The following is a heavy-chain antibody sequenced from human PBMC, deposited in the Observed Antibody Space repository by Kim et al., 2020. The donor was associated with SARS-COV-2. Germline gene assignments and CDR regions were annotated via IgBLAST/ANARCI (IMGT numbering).Heavy chain of an antibody. CDR3: ARSVAVAPTTEYFQH. V-gene: IGHV4-59*01. Sequence: SETLSLTCTVSGGSISSYYWSWIRQPPGKGLEWIGYIYYSGSTNYNPSLKSRVTISVDTSKSQFSLKLSSVTAADTAVYFCARSVAVAPTTEYFQHWGRGTLVTVSS. J-gene: IGHJ1*01. CDR1: GGSISSYY. D-gene: IGHD6-19*01. CDR2: IYYSGST.